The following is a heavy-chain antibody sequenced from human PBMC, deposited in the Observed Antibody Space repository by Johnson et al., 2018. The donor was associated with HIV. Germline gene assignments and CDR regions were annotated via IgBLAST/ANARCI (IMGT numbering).Heavy chain of an antibody. V-gene: IGHV3-33*01. J-gene: IGHJ3*02. CDR3: ASPERPTGTQEEAFDI. D-gene: IGHD1-1*01. Sequence: QVQLVESGGGVVQPGRSLRLSCAASGFTFSSYGMHWVRQAPGKGLEWVAVIWYDGSNKYYADSVKGRFTISRDNSKNTLYLQINSLRAEDTAVYYCASPERPTGTQEEAFDIWGQGTMVIVSS. CDR1: GFTFSSYG. CDR2: IWYDGSNK.